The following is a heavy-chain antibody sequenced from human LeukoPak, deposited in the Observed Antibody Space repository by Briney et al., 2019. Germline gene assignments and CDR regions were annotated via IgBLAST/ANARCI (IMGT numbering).Heavy chain of an antibody. CDR1: GGSISSGDYY. J-gene: IGHJ6*03. D-gene: IGHD2-21*01. Sequence: PSQTLSLTCTVSGGSISSGDYYWRWIRQPPGKGLEWIGYIYYSGSTYYNPSLKSRVTISVDTSKNQFSLKLSSVTAADTAVYYCARAEYCGGDCYSHYYYYMDVWGKGTTVTVSS. CDR3: ARAEYCGGDCYSHYYYYMDV. V-gene: IGHV4-30-4*08. CDR2: IYYSGST.